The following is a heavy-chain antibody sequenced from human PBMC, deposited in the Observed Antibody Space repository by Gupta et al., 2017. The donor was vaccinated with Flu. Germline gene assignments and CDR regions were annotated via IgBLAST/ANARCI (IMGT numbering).Heavy chain of an antibody. Sequence: TCTVSGGPIDSYYGSWIRHPPGKGLEWIEYIYHSGSTNYNPALKSRVTMSVDTSKKQFSLRLGSVTAADTDVYYCAGSGNYNCFEDGGQGTPVTVSS. D-gene: IGHD1-26*01. CDR2: IYHSGST. J-gene: IGHJ4*02. V-gene: IGHV4-59*08. CDR3: AGSGNYNCFED. CDR1: GGPIDSYY.